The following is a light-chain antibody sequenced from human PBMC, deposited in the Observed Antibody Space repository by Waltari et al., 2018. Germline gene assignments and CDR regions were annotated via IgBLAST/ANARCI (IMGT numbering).Light chain of an antibody. J-gene: IGKJ4*01. V-gene: IGKV3-15*01. CDR3: QQYSSWPPLT. Sequence: DIVLTLSSANLSASLGVRATLTCRASQSVNSDLAWYQQKPGQPPRLLIYDSSTRATDIPARFSGSGSGTEFTLTISSLQSDDFAVYYCQQYSSWPPLTFGEGTRVDIK. CDR2: DSS. CDR1: QSVNSD.